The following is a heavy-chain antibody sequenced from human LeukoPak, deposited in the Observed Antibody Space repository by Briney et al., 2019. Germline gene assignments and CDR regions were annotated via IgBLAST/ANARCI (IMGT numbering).Heavy chain of an antibody. CDR1: GYSFTNYW. CDR2: IYPGDSDT. CDR3: ARRVRERSGWSDYHYMNV. Sequence: GESLKISCKASGYSFTNYWIAWVRQMPGKGLEWMGIIYPGDSDTRYSPSFRGQVTISADKSINTAYVQWSSLKAPDTAIYYCARRVRERSGWSDYHYMNVWGKGTTVTVSS. J-gene: IGHJ6*03. D-gene: IGHD6-19*01. V-gene: IGHV5-51*01.